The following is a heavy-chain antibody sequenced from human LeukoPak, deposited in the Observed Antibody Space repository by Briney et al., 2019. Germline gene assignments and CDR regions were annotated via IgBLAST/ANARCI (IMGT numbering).Heavy chain of an antibody. V-gene: IGHV1-18*01. CDR1: GYTFTSYG. CDR3: ARDLTGYGGNSPFFDY. CDR2: ISAYNGNT. D-gene: IGHD4-23*01. Sequence: ASVKVSCKASGYTFTSYGISWVRQAPGQGLEWMGWISAYNGNTNYAQKLQGRVTMTTDTSTSTAYMELRSLRSDDTAVYYCARDLTGYGGNSPFFDYWGQGTLVTVSS. J-gene: IGHJ4*02.